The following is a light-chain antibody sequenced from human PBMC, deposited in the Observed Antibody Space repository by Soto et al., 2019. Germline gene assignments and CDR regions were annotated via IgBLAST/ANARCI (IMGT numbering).Light chain of an antibody. CDR3: CSFTTSTNYV. J-gene: IGLJ1*01. V-gene: IGLV2-14*01. CDR1: SSDVGGYNY. Sequence: QSVLTQPASVSGSLGQSITISCTGTSSDVGGYNYVSWYQQQPGKAPKLMISEVSNRPSGISNRSSGSKSGNTASLIISGLQAEDEADYYCCSFTTSTNYVLGNGTKVT. CDR2: EVS.